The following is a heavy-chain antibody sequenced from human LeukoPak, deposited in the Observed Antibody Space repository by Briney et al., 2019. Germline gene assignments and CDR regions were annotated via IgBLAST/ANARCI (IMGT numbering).Heavy chain of an antibody. CDR3: ATLEAVTGSDAFDI. Sequence: GGSLRLSCAASGFTFSSYGMHWVRQAPGKGLEWVAVISYDGSNKYYADSVKGRFTISRDNSKNTLYLQMNSLRAEDTAVYYCATLEAVTGSDAFDIWGQGTMVTVSS. J-gene: IGHJ3*02. CDR2: ISYDGSNK. CDR1: GFTFSSYG. V-gene: IGHV3-30*03. D-gene: IGHD6-19*01.